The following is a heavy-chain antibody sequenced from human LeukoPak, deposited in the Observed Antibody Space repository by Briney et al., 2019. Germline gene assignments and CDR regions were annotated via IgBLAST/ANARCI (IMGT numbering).Heavy chain of an antibody. V-gene: IGHV4-39*01. CDR3: ARTGGANPTWFTYYFDY. J-gene: IGHJ4*02. Sequence: SETLSLTCTVSGDSISSSSYHWGWICQPPGKGLECIGSIYYSGSTYYNPSLKSRVTISADTSKNQFSLKLSSVTAADTAVYYCARTGGANPTWFTYYFDYWGQGTLVTVSS. CDR2: IYYSGST. CDR1: GDSISSSSYH. D-gene: IGHD3-10*01.